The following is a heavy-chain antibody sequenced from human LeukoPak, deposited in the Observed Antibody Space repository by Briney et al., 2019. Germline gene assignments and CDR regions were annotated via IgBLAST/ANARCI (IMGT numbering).Heavy chain of an antibody. V-gene: IGHV3-53*01. J-gene: IGHJ6*03. CDR3: ARRGSIVVVVAATQYYYYYMDV. D-gene: IGHD2-15*01. CDR2: IYSGGST. Sequence: GGSLRLSCAASGFTVSSNYMSWVRQAPGKGLEWVPVIYSGGSTYYADSVKGRFTISRDNSKNTLYLQMNSLRAEDTAVYYCARRGSIVVVVAATQYYYYYMDVWGKGTTVTISS. CDR1: GFTVSSNY.